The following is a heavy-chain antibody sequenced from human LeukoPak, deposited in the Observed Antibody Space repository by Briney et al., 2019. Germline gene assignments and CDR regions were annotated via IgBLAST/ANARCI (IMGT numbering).Heavy chain of an antibody. CDR2: INLSGST. J-gene: IGHJ3*02. CDR1: GGSFSGYY. CDR3: VGVATDSFDI. V-gene: IGHV4-34*01. D-gene: IGHD5-12*01. Sequence: SETLSLTCAVYGGSFSGYYWSWIRQPPGKGLEWVGEINLSGSTNYYPSLKSRVTISVGTYNNHSFLQLSSITAADTAVFYFVGVATDSFDIWGQGTMVTVSS.